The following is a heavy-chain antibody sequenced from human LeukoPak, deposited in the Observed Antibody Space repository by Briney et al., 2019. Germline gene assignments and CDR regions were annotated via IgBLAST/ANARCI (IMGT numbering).Heavy chain of an antibody. V-gene: IGHV1-69*05. CDR2: IIPIFGTA. J-gene: IGHJ6*03. CDR1: GGTFSSYA. CDR3: ARAPLGYCSSTSCFHYMDV. D-gene: IGHD2-2*01. Sequence: SVKVSCKASGGTFSSYAISWVRQAPGQGLEWMGGIIPIFGTANYAQKFQGRVTITTDESTSTAYMELSSLRSEDTAVYYCARAPLGYCSSTSCFHYMDVWGKGTTVTVSS.